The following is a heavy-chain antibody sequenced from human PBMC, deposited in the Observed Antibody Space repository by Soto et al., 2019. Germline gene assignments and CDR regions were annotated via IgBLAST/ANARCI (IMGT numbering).Heavy chain of an antibody. J-gene: IGHJ5*02. V-gene: IGHV3-23*01. CDR2: ISGSGGST. CDR3: AKEGVVGATIYPFWFDP. D-gene: IGHD1-26*01. CDR1: GFTFSSYA. Sequence: EVQLLESGGGLVQPGGSLRLSCAASGFTFSSYAMSWVRQAPGKGLEWVSAISGSGGSTYYADSVKGRFTISRDNSXNXPYLQMNSLRAEDTAVYYCAKEGVVGATIYPFWFDPWGQGTLVTVSS.